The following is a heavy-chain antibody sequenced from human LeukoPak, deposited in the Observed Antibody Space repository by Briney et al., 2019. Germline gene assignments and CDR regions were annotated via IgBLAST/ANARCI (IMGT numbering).Heavy chain of an antibody. V-gene: IGHV5-51*01. CDR2: IYSADSDA. CDR1: GYSFASYW. D-gene: IGHD2-15*01. Sequence: GESLKISCKGSGYSFASYWIGWVRQMPGKGREWMGIIYSADSDARYSPSFQGQVTISADKSISTAYLQWGSLKASDTAMYYCARRGGGYVDFWGQGTLVTVSS. J-gene: IGHJ4*02. CDR3: ARRGGGYVDF.